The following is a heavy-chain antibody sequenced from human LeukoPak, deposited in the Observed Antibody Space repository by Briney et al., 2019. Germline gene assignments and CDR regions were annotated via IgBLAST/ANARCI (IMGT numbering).Heavy chain of an antibody. CDR2: IYYSGST. CDR1: GGSISRSSYY. D-gene: IGHD5-12*01. CDR3: ARRVDIVATTYFDY. V-gene: IGHV4-39*01. Sequence: PSETLSLTCTVSGGSISRSSYYWGWIRQPPGKGLEWIGSIYYSGSTYYNPSLKSRVTISVDTSKNQFSLKLSSVTAADTAVYYCARRVDIVATTYFDYWGQGTLVTVSS. J-gene: IGHJ4*02.